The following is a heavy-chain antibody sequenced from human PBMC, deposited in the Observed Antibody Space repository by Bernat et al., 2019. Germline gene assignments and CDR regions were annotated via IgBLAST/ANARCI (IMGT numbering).Heavy chain of an antibody. V-gene: IGHV1-18*01. Sequence: QVQLVQSGAEVKKPGASVKVSCKASEYTFTSYGISWVRQAPGQGLEWMGWISAYNGNTNYAQKLQGRVTMTTDTSTSTAYMELRSLRSDDTAVYYCARGKRGYCSGGSCSKVWFDPWGQGTLVTVSS. CDR3: ARGKRGYCSGGSCSKVWFDP. CDR2: ISAYNGNT. J-gene: IGHJ5*02. D-gene: IGHD2-15*01. CDR1: EYTFTSYG.